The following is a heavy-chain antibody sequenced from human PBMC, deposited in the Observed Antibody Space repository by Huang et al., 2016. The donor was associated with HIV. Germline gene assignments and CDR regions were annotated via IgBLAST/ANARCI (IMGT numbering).Heavy chain of an antibody. D-gene: IGHD3-16*01. CDR3: AREIMISFGGPFDS. V-gene: IGHV4-34*02. CDR2: INHSGVA. Sequence: QVQLEQWGAGLLKPSETLSLPCAVYGGSFSGYFWNWIRQSPGTELEWIGKINHSGVADYNPVLKSRATISLDTSKNQFSLRLTSVTAADTAIYYCAREIMISFGGPFDSWGHGNLVTVSS. J-gene: IGHJ5*01. CDR1: GGSFSGYF.